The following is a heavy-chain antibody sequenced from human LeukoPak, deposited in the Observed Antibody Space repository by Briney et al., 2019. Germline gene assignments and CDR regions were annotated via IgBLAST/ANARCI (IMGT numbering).Heavy chain of an antibody. V-gene: IGHV4-4*07. CDR1: GDSITGYY. Sequence: PSETLSLTCTVSGDSITGYYWTWIRQPAGKGLEWIGRIYTSGRTSYNPSLKSRVTLSVDTSKNQFSLKLSSVTAADTAVYYCARHAGDILTGYYTALYWYFDLWGRGTLVTVSS. CDR2: IYTSGRT. D-gene: IGHD3-9*01. CDR3: ARHAGDILTGYYTALYWYFDL. J-gene: IGHJ2*01.